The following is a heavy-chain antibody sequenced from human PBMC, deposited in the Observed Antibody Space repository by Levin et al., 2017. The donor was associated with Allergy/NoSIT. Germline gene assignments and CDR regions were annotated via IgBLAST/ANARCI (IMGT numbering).Heavy chain of an antibody. V-gene: IGHV3-23*01. D-gene: IGHD6-13*01. CDR3: AKQEDSTNWHRPLFDP. CDR1: GFTFSSYA. CDR2: ISGSGGRT. Sequence: PGGSLRLSCAASGFTFSSYAMSWVRQAPGKGLEWVSAISGSGGRTYYPDSVKGRFIISRDNSKNMLYLQMNSLRGEDTAVYYCAKQEDSTNWHRPLFDPWGQGTLVTVSS. J-gene: IGHJ5*02.